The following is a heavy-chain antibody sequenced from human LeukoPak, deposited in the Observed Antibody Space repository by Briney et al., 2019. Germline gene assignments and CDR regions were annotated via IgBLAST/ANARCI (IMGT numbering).Heavy chain of an antibody. CDR3: ARDLVGYCNCGSCYSTRFDL. V-gene: IGHV3-7*01. Sequence: GGSLRLSCAASGFTFSNYAMSWVRQAPGKGLEGVANIKQDGSEKYYVASVKGRFTLSRDNAKNSLYLQMNSLRAEDTAVYYCARDLVGYCNCGSCYSTRFDLWGQGTLVTVSS. J-gene: IGHJ5*02. D-gene: IGHD2-15*01. CDR1: GFTFSNYA. CDR2: IKQDGSEK.